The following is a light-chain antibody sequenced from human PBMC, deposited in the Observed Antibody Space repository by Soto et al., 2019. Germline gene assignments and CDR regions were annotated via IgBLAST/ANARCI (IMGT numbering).Light chain of an antibody. J-gene: IGKJ5*01. Sequence: DIQMTQSPSYLSASVGDRVTITCRASQNINNYLNCYQQKPRRAPKLLIYDASNLEAGVPSRFRGSGSGADFTFIISRLQPEDIATYYCQQYENRPTFGQGTQLEIK. CDR3: QQYENRPT. V-gene: IGKV1-33*01. CDR2: DAS. CDR1: QNINNY.